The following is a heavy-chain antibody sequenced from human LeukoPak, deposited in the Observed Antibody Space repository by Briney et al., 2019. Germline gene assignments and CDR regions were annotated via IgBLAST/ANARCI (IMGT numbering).Heavy chain of an antibody. D-gene: IGHD2-15*01. J-gene: IGHJ4*02. V-gene: IGHV5-51*01. Sequence: GESLKISSKGSGYSSASYWIGWVRQMPGKGLEWMGIIYPDNSDTRYSPSSQGQVTISADKSISTAYLQWSSLKASDTAIYYCALSGGNCRGGTCFDYWGQGTLVTVSS. CDR3: ALSGGNCRGGTCFDY. CDR1: GYSSASYW. CDR2: IYPDNSDT.